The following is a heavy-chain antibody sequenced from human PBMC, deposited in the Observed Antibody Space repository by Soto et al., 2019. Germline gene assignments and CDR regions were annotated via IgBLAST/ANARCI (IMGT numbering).Heavy chain of an antibody. CDR2: INDTGNI. Sequence: QVQLQQWGAGLLKPSETLSLTCAVYGGSFSGYQWTWIRQTPGKGLEWIGEINDTGNINYNPSLQSRVTIFIDTHEKQISLKLSSVTAADSAVYYCARGLIVWFGEISRRGGYYSYLDVWGKGTTVTVSS. CDR3: ARGLIVWFGEISRRGGYYSYLDV. J-gene: IGHJ6*03. D-gene: IGHD3-10*01. CDR1: GGSFSGYQ. V-gene: IGHV4-34*01.